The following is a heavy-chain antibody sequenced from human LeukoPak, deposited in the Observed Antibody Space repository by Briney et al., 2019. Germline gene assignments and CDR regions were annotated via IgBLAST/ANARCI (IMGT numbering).Heavy chain of an antibody. V-gene: IGHV4-59*12. CDR3: ARDNPYGSGSYYS. D-gene: IGHD3-10*01. Sequence: SETLSLTCTVSGGSISSYYWSWIRQPPGKGLEWIGYIYYSGSTNYNPSLKSRVTISVDTSKNQFSLKLSSVTAADTAVYYCARDNPYGSGSYYSWGQGTLVTVSS. CDR1: GGSISSYY. CDR2: IYYSGST. J-gene: IGHJ4*02.